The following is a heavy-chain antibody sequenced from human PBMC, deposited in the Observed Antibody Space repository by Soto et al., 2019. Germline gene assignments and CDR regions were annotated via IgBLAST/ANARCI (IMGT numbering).Heavy chain of an antibody. CDR1: GFTFYNHG. V-gene: IGHV3-9*01. Sequence: EVQVVESGGGLVQPGRSLRVSCVASGFTFYNHGMHWVRQAPGRGLEWVSGITWSSDSMGYADSVKGRFTISRDNAKNSLYLQMNRLRPEDTALYYCAKEDSGFSGYVDVWGKGTTVTVSS. D-gene: IGHD3-10*01. CDR3: AKEDSGFSGYVDV. CDR2: ITWSSDSM. J-gene: IGHJ6*03.